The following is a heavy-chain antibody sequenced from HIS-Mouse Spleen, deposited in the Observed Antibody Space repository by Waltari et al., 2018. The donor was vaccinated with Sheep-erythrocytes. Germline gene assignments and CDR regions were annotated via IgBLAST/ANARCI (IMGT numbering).Heavy chain of an antibody. CDR2: ISDDGSNK. V-gene: IGHV3-30*18. D-gene: IGHD4-4*01. CDR1: GFTFSSYG. J-gene: IGHJ4*02. Sequence: QVQLVESGGGVVQPGRSLRLSCAASGFTFSSYGMHWVRQAPGKRLEWVAVISDDGSNKYYADSVKGRFTISRDNSKNTLYLQMNSLRAEDTAVYYCAKREGYSNYYFDYWGQGTLVTVSS. CDR3: AKREGYSNYYFDY.